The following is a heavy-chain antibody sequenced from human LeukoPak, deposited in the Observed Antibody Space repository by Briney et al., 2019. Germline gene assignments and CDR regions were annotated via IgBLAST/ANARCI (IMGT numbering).Heavy chain of an antibody. CDR3: ARHGVVTDYYYYYYMDV. CDR1: GGSISSSSYY. CDR2: IYYSGST. Sequence: SETLSLTCTVSGGSISSSSYYWGWIRQPPGKGLGWIGSIYYSGSTYYNPSLKSRVTISVDTSKNQFSLKLSSVTAADTAVYYCARHGVVTDYYYYYYMDVWGKGTTVTDSS. V-gene: IGHV4-39*01. J-gene: IGHJ6*03. D-gene: IGHD3-3*01.